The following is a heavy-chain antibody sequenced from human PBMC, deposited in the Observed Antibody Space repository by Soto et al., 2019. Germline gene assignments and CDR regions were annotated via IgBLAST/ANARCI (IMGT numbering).Heavy chain of an antibody. D-gene: IGHD6-19*01. CDR2: IKEDGSEK. CDR3: ATAGRCGQ. Sequence: EVQLVESGGGLVQPGGSLRLSCVVSGITFSSYWMSWVRQAPGTGLEWLANIKEDGSEKYYADSVRGRFTISRNNAMNSPYLQMSSLRDEDPAVYHCATAGRCGQWGQGRLVTVAS. J-gene: IGHJ4*02. V-gene: IGHV3-7*01. CDR1: GITFSSYW.